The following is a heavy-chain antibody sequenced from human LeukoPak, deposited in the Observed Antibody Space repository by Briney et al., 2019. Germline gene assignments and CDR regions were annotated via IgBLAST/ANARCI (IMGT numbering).Heavy chain of an antibody. CDR2: INAGNGNT. D-gene: IGHD5-12*01. V-gene: IGHV1-3*01. CDR1: GYTFTSYA. Sequence: ASVKVSCKDSGYTFTSYAMHWVRQAPGQRLEWMGWINAGNGNTKYSQKFQGRVTITRDTSVSTAYMELSSLRSDDTAVYYCARVAYSGYADNLFDYWGQGTLVTVSS. CDR3: ARVAYSGYADNLFDY. J-gene: IGHJ4*02.